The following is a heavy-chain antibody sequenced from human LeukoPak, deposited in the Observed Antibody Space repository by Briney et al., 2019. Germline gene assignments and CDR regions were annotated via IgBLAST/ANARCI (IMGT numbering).Heavy chain of an antibody. CDR2: IIPIVGST. Sequence: ASVKVSCKTSGDTFSSYGISWVRQAPGQGLEWMGRIIPIVGSTNYAEKLQGRVTITADKSTSTVYMELSSLRSEDTAVYYCARHYGGLDDYWGQGTLIIVSS. J-gene: IGHJ4*02. CDR1: GDTFSSYG. CDR3: ARHYGGLDDY. V-gene: IGHV1-69*04. D-gene: IGHD4-23*01.